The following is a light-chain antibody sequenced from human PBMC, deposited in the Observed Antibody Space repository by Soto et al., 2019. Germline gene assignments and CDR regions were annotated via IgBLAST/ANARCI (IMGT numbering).Light chain of an antibody. CDR3: QQCSLT. Sequence: EIVLTQSPATLSLSPGETATLSCRASESVSRYLAWYQQKPGQAPRLLIYDASNRATGIPTRFSGSGSGTDFTLTVSSLEPDDLAVYYCQQCSLTFGGGTKVEI. CDR2: DAS. V-gene: IGKV3-11*01. CDR1: ESVSRY. J-gene: IGKJ4*01.